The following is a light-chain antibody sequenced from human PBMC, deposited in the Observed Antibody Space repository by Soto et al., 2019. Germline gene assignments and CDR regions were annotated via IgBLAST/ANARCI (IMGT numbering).Light chain of an antibody. CDR3: QQYNNWPRT. CDR2: GAS. CDR1: QSVSNS. J-gene: IGKJ1*01. V-gene: IGKV3-15*01. Sequence: EIVMTQSPATLSVSPGERATLSCRASQSVSNSLAWYQQKPGQAPRLLIYGASTRATGFPARFSGNGSGTDFTLTISSLQSEDFAVYYCQQYNNWPRTFGQGTKVDIK.